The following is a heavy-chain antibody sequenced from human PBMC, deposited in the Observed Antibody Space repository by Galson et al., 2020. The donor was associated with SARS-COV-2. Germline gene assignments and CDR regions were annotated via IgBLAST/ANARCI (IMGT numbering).Heavy chain of an antibody. CDR3: AKARVPAAVKWFDP. CDR2: ITTSGTST. Sequence: TGGSLRLSCAASGFTFSSYAMSWVRQAPGRGVEWVSTITTSGTSTYYADSAKGRFTISRDNSKNTLYLQMNSLRAEDTAVYYCAKARVPAAVKWFDPWGQGTLVTVSS. D-gene: IGHD2-2*01. CDR1: GFTFSSYA. J-gene: IGHJ5*02. V-gene: IGHV3-23*01.